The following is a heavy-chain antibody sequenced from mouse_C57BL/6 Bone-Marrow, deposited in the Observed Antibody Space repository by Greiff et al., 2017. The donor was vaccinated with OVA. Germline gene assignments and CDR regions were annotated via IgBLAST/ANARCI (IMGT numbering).Heavy chain of an antibody. Sequence: VQLKESVAELVRPGASVKLSCTASGFNIKNTYMHWVKQRPEQGLEWIGRIDPANGNTKYAPKFQGKATITADTSSNTAYLQLSSLTSEDTAIYYCARSPLYYGSSYRFAYWGQGTLVTVSA. CDR2: IDPANGNT. CDR3: ARSPLYYGSSYRFAY. V-gene: IGHV14-3*01. J-gene: IGHJ3*01. D-gene: IGHD1-1*01. CDR1: GFNIKNTY.